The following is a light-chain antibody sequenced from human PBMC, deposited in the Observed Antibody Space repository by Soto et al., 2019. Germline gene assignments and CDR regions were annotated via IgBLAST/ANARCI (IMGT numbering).Light chain of an antibody. CDR3: QNDERENMWT. V-gene: IGKV3-20*01. CDR1: QSVGDTY. Sequence: EIVLTQSPGTLSLSPGERATLSCRASQSVGDTYLAWYQQTPGQAPRLLMYSTSIRATGSPDRFSGSGSETDFPLTISRLDPDDFAVYYCQNDERENMWTFGRGTNGELK. J-gene: IGKJ1*01. CDR2: STS.